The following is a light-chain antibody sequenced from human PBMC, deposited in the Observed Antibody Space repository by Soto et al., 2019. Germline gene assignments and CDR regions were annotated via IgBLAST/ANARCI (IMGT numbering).Light chain of an antibody. J-gene: IGKJ3*01. CDR1: QGISNY. CDR3: KKYTSAPPFT. CDR2: AAS. Sequence: DIQMTQSPSSLSASVGDRVTITCRASQGISNYLAWYQQKPGKVPKLLIYAASTLQSGVPSRFSGSGSGTDFTHTISSLQPEDVATYYCKKYTSAPPFTFGPGTKVDIK. V-gene: IGKV1-27*01.